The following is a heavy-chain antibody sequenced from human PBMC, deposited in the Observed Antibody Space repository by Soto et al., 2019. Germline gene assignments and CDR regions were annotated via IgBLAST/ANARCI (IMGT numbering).Heavy chain of an antibody. Sequence: SETLSLTCTVSGASISSHYWSWIRQPPGKGLEWIGYIYSGGGTSYNPTLKSRVTISLDTSKEHLSLRLSSVTAGDTAIYYCATGDYCSDSICLWDSWGQGTLVTVSS. V-gene: IGHV4-59*08. CDR2: IYSGGGT. D-gene: IGHD2-21*01. CDR3: ATGDYCSDSICLWDS. CDR1: GASISSHY. J-gene: IGHJ4*02.